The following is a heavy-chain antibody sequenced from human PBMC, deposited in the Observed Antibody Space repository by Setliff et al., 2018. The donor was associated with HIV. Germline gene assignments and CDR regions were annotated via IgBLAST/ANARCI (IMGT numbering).Heavy chain of an antibody. J-gene: IGHJ4*02. CDR1: SGYY. CDR2: ISGRVYTI. CDR3: ARAPSGYGHYFDY. Sequence: SGYYWSWSRQSPGKGLEWVSYISGRVYTIYYADSVQGRFTISRDNAKNSLYLQMNSLRAEDTAIYYCARAPSGYGHYFDYWSQGTLVTVSS. D-gene: IGHD6-25*01. V-gene: IGHV3-11*04.